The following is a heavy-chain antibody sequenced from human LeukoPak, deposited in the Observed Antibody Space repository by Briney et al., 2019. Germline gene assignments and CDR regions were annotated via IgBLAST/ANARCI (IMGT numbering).Heavy chain of an antibody. CDR2: ISYDGSNK. CDR3: AKDRGYSWNDEADSYYYYYGMDV. CDR1: GFTFSSYG. J-gene: IGHJ6*02. V-gene: IGHV3-30*18. D-gene: IGHD1-1*01. Sequence: GRSLRLSCAAPGFTFSSYGMHWVRQAPGKGPEWVAVISYDGSNKYYADSVKGRFTISRDNSKNTLYLQMNSLRAEDTAVYYCAKDRGYSWNDEADSYYYYYGMDVWGQGTTVTVSS.